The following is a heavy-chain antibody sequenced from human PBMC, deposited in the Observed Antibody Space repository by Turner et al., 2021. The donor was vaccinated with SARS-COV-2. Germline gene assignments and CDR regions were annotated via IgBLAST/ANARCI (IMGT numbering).Heavy chain of an antibody. CDR1: GGPISSSSYH. D-gene: IGHD6-13*01. V-gene: IGHV4-39*01. Sequence: QLQLQESGPGLVKPSETLSLTCTVSGGPISSSSYHWGWIRQPPGKGLEWIGSIYYSGSTYYNPSLKSRVTISVDTSKNQFSLKLTSVTAADTAVYFCARHWEVAAAAYLARFDPWGQGTLVTVSS. J-gene: IGHJ5*02. CDR2: IYYSGST. CDR3: ARHWEVAAAAYLARFDP.